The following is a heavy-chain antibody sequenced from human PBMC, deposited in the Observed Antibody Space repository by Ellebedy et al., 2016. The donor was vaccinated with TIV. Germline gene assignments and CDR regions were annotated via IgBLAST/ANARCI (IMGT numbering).Heavy chain of an antibody. CDR1: GYSFTSYW. CDR2: IYPGDSDT. CDR3: ARHGLEVVAPFKAFDI. V-gene: IGHV5-51*01. J-gene: IGHJ3*02. Sequence: GGSLRLSCKGSGYSFTSYWIGWVRQMPGKGLEWMGIIYPGDSDTRYSPSFQGQVTISADKSISTAYLQWSSLKASDTAMYYCARHGLEVVAPFKAFDIWGQGTMVTVSS. D-gene: IGHD2-15*01.